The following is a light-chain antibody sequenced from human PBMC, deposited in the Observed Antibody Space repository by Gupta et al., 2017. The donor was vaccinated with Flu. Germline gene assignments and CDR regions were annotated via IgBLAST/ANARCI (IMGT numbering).Light chain of an antibody. CDR2: EVN. V-gene: IGLV2-8*01. CDR3: SSFAGNTYV. J-gene: IGLJ1*01. CDR1: SSDVGGSDY. Sequence: QSALTQPPSASGSPGQSVTISCTGTSSDVGGSDYVSWYQHHPGKAPKVMIYEVNKRPSGVPDRFSGSKSGNSASLTVSGLQAEDEADYYCSSFAGNTYVFGTGTKVTGL.